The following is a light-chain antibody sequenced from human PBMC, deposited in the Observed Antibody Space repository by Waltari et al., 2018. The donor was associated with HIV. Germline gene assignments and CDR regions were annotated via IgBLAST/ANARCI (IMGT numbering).Light chain of an antibody. V-gene: IGKV1-39*01. CDR1: QSVTNY. Sequence: DIQMTQSPSSLSTSVGDRVTITCRATQSVTNYLNWYQQKPGKAPNLIIYAASSLQSGVPSRFSGSGSGTDFTLTITSLQPEDFAIYHCHQSYSNPPTFGQGTKVEIK. CDR2: AAS. J-gene: IGKJ1*01. CDR3: HQSYSNPPT.